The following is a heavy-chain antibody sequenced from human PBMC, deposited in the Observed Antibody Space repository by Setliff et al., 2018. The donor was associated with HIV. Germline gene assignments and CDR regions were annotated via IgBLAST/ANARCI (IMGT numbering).Heavy chain of an antibody. CDR3: ARESPSSSWFYFDF. Sequence: SETLSLTCTVSGGSISSYYWSWIRQPAGKGLEWIGYIYYSGSTNYNPSLKSRVTIPVDTSKNQFSLKLSSVTAADTAVYYCARESPSSSWFYFDFWGQGTLVTVSS. J-gene: IGHJ4*02. CDR1: GGSISSYY. D-gene: IGHD6-13*01. CDR2: IYYSGST. V-gene: IGHV4-59*01.